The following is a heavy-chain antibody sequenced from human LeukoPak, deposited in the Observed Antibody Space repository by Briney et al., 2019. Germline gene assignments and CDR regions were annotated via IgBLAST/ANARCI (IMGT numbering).Heavy chain of an antibody. V-gene: IGHV1-2*02. CDR3: ARVILPITMRSPAGY. Sequence: ASVKVSCKASGYTFTCYYMHWVRQAPGQGLERMGWINPNSGGTNYAQKFQGRVTMTRDTSISTAYMELSRLRSDDTAVYYCARVILPITMRSPAGYWGQGTLVTVSS. CDR2: INPNSGGT. D-gene: IGHD3-22*01. CDR1: GYTFTCYY. J-gene: IGHJ4*02.